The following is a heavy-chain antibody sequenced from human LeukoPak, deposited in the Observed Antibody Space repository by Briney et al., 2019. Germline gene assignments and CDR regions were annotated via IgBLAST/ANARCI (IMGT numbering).Heavy chain of an antibody. D-gene: IGHD2-2*01. CDR1: GGSFSGYY. J-gene: IGHJ6*02. Sequence: PSETLSLTCAVYGGSFSGYYWSWIRQPPGKGLEWIGEINHSGSTNYNPPLKSRVTISVDTSKNQFSLKLSSVTAADTAVYYCARNPGYCSSTSCYPPYYYYGMDVWGQGTTVTVSS. V-gene: IGHV4-34*01. CDR3: ARNPGYCSSTSCYPPYYYYGMDV. CDR2: INHSGST.